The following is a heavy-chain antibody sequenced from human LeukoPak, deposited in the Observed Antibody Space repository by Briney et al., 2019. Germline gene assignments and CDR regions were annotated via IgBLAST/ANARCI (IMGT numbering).Heavy chain of an antibody. V-gene: IGHV3-23*01. CDR3: AKTRHIVVVSAIDYFDP. CDR1: GLTFNSYA. D-gene: IGHD2-21*01. CDR2: ISGNGGST. Sequence: PGGSLRLSCAPSGLTFNSYAMSWVRQPPGKGLEWVSAISGNGGSTYYADSVKGRFTISRDNSKNTLYLQMNSLRAEDTAVYYCAKTRHIVVVSAIDYFDPWGQGTLVTVSS. J-gene: IGHJ5*02.